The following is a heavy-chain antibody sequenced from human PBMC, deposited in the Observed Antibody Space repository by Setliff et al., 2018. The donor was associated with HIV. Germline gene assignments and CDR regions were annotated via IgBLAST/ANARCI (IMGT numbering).Heavy chain of an antibody. CDR1: GGSISSYY. CDR3: ARDDYSSGWDY. J-gene: IGHJ4*02. Sequence: SETLSLTCTVSGGSISSYYWSWIRQHPGKGLEWIGYIYYSGSTNYNPSLKSRVTISVDTSKNQFSLKLSSVTAAATAVYYCARDDYSSGWDYWGQGTLVTVS. D-gene: IGHD6-19*01. CDR2: IYYSGST. V-gene: IGHV4-59*01.